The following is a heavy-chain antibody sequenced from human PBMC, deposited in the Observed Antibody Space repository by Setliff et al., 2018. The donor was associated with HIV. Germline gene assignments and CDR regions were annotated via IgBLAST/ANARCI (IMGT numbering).Heavy chain of an antibody. CDR2: IYYSGST. J-gene: IGHJ4*02. CDR1: GSISSSSYY. D-gene: IGHD6-13*01. CDR3: AKDWAAAPGRLSHPYWFDY. Sequence: GSISSSSYYWGWIRQPPGKGLEWIGSIYYSGSTYYNPSLKSRVTISVDTSKHQFSLKLSSVTAADTAVYYCAKDWAAAPGRLSHPYWFDYWGQGTLVTVS. V-gene: IGHV4-39*07.